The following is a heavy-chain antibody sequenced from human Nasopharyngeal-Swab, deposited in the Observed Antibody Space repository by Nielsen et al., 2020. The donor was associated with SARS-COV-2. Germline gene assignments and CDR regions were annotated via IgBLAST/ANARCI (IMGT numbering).Heavy chain of an antibody. Sequence: GEPLKISCAASGFTFSSYEMNWVRQAPGKGLEWVSYISSSGSTIYYADSVKGRFTISRDNAKNSLYLQMNSLRAEDTAVYYCARDQGRYSSGWYLDYWGQGTLVTVSS. V-gene: IGHV3-48*03. D-gene: IGHD6-19*01. J-gene: IGHJ4*02. CDR1: GFTFSSYE. CDR2: ISSSGSTI. CDR3: ARDQGRYSSGWYLDY.